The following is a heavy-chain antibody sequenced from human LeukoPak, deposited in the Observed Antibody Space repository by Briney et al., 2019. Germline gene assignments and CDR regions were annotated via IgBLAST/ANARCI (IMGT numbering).Heavy chain of an antibody. CDR1: GFTVSSNS. D-gene: IGHD4/OR15-4a*01. Sequence: GGSLRLSCIVSGFTVSSNSMSWVRQAPGKGLEWVSFIYSDNTHYSDSVKGRFTISRDNSKNTLYLQMNSLRAEDTAVYYCARRAGAYSHPYDYWGQGTLVTVSS. CDR2: IYSDNT. V-gene: IGHV3-53*01. CDR3: ARRAGAYSHPYDY. J-gene: IGHJ4*02.